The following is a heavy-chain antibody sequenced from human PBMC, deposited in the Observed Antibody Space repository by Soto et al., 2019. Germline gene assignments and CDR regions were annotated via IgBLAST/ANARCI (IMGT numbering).Heavy chain of an antibody. CDR3: ARSTHSSSSGDNFDY. J-gene: IGHJ4*02. CDR1: GYTFTSYA. D-gene: IGHD6-13*01. Sequence: GASVKVSCKASGYTFTSYAMHWVRQAPGQRLEWMGWINAGNGNTKYSQKFQGRVTITRDTSASTAYMELSSLRSEDTAVYYCARSTHSSSSGDNFDYWGQGTLVTVSS. CDR2: INAGNGNT. V-gene: IGHV1-3*01.